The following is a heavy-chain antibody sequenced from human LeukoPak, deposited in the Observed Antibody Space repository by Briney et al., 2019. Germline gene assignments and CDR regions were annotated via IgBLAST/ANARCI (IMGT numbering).Heavy chain of an antibody. V-gene: IGHV3-23*01. CDR3: AKSTSPLYYYYGMDV. Sequence: GGSMRLSCAAAGFTFGTNAMSWVRQVPGKGLEWVSTISGSGGSTYYADSVKGRFTISRDNSKNTLYLQLNSLRAEDTAVYYCAKSTSPLYYYYGMDVWGQGTTVTVSS. CDR1: GFTFGTNA. D-gene: IGHD2-2*01. CDR2: ISGSGGST. J-gene: IGHJ6*02.